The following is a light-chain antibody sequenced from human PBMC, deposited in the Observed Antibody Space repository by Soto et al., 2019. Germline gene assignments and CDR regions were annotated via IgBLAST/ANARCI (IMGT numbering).Light chain of an antibody. V-gene: IGKV3-20*01. CDR1: QSVSSSC. CDR3: QQYGSYPWT. J-gene: IGKJ1*01. CDR2: GAS. Sequence: DIELTQSPATLSVSAGERATLTCRASQSVSSSCLAWYQQKPGKAPRLLIYGASSWATGVPERFSGSGSETDFTLTISGLEPEDFAVYYCQQYGSYPWTFGQGTKVDIK.